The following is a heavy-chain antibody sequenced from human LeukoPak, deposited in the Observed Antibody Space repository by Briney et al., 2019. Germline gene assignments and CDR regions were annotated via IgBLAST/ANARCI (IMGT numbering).Heavy chain of an antibody. D-gene: IGHD5-24*01. CDR2: IYHSGST. V-gene: IGHV4-4*02. J-gene: IGHJ4*02. CDR1: GGSISSSNW. CDR3: ASLYLPATRFDY. Sequence: SGTLSLTCAVSGGSISSSNWWSWGRPPPGKGLEWIGEIYHSGSTNYNPSLKSRVTISVDKSKNQFSLKLSSVTAADTAVYYCASLYLPATRFDYWGQGTLVTVSS.